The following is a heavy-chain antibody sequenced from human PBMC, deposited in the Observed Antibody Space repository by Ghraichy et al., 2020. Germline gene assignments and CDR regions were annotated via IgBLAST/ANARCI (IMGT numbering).Heavy chain of an antibody. D-gene: IGHD2/OR15-2a*01. CDR1: GFTFSSYE. V-gene: IGHV3-48*03. J-gene: IGHJ3*02. Sequence: GGSLNISCAASGFTFSSYEMNWVRQAPGKGLEWVSYISSSGSTIYYADSVKGRFTISRDNAKNSLYLQMNSLRAEDTAVYYCARDHKSMGGLIWGQGTMVTVSS. CDR3: ARDHKSMGGLI. CDR2: ISSSGSTI.